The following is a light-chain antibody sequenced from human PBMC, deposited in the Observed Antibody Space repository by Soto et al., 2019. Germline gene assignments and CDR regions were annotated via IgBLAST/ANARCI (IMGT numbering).Light chain of an antibody. CDR2: SDN. Sequence: QSVLTQPPSASGTPGQRVTISCSGSNSNIGSNIVNWYQQLPGTAPKHLIYSDNQRPSGVPDRFSGSRSGTSASLAISGLQSDDEADYYCAAWDDSRNGYVFGTGTKLTVL. J-gene: IGLJ1*01. CDR1: NSNIGSNI. V-gene: IGLV1-44*01. CDR3: AAWDDSRNGYV.